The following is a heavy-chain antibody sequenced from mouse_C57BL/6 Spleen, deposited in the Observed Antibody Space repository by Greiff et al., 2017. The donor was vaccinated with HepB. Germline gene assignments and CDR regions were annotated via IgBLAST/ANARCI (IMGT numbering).Heavy chain of an antibody. CDR3: AFTTVVRYFDV. CDR2: ISSGSSTI. V-gene: IGHV5-17*01. CDR1: GFTFSDYG. J-gene: IGHJ1*03. D-gene: IGHD1-1*01. Sequence: EVQLQESGGGLVKPGGSLKLSCAASGFTFSDYGMHWVRQAPEKGLEWVAYISSGSSTIYYADTVKGRFTISRDNAKNTLFLQMTSLRSEDTAMYYCAFTTVVRYFDVWGTGTTVTVSS.